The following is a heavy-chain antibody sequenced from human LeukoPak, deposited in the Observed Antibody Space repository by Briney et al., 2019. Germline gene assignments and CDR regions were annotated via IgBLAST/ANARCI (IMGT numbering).Heavy chain of an antibody. CDR3: ARAVDYNWFDP. V-gene: IGHV4-30-2*05. J-gene: IGHJ5*02. D-gene: IGHD4/OR15-4a*01. Sequence: PSETLSLTCAVSGGSISSGGYSWSWIRQPPGKGLEWIGYIYHSGSTYYNPSLKSRVTISVDTSKNQFSLKLSSVTAADTAVYYCARAVDYNWFDPWGQGTLVTVSS. CDR2: IYHSGST. CDR1: GGSISSGGYS.